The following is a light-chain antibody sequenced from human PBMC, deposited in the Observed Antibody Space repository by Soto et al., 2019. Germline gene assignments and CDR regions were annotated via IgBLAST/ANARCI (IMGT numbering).Light chain of an antibody. V-gene: IGLV2-14*01. J-gene: IGLJ2*01. CDR1: SSDVGAYNY. CDR2: EVT. CDR3: TSYTSTNTPVV. Sequence: QSALTQPASVSGSPGQSITISCTGTSSDVGAYNYVSWYQHHPGRAPKLIIYEVTHRPSGVSNRFSGSKSGNTASLTISGLQAEDEADYYCTSYTSTNTPVVFGGGTKPTVL.